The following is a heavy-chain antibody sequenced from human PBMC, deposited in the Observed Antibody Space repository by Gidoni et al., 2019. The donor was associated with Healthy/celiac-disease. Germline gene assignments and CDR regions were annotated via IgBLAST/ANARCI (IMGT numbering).Heavy chain of an antibody. J-gene: IGHJ4*02. V-gene: IGHV3-23*01. Sequence: EVQLLESGGGLVQPGGSLRISCAAHGFTFRGSAMSWVRQAPGKGLVWVTSIIGSGGSTYDADSVKGRFTISRDNSKNTLYLQMNSLRAEDTAVYYCAKSPRVLRYFDWLLKGTNFDYWGQGTLVTVSS. CDR3: AKSPRVLRYFDWLLKGTNFDY. D-gene: IGHD3-9*01. CDR2: IIGSGGST. CDR1: GFTFRGSA.